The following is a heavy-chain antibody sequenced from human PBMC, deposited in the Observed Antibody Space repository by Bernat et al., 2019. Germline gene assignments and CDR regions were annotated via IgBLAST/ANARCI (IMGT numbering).Heavy chain of an antibody. J-gene: IGHJ4*02. CDR3: ARSSRSGDVDS. CDR2: INQDGSEK. Sequence: EVQLVESGGGLVQPGESLRLSCAASGFTFSSYWMSWVRQAPGKGLEWVAKINQDGSEKYYADSVKGRFTISRDNSKNTLYLQMNSLRAEDTAGDECARSSRSGDVDSWGQGTMVTVSS. D-gene: IGHD7-27*01. CDR1: GFTFSSYW. V-gene: IGHV3-7*01.